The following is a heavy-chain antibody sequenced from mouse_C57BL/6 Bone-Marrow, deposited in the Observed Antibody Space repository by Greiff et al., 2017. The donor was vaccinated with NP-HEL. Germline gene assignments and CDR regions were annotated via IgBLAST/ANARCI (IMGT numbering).Heavy chain of an antibody. Sequence: QVQLQQSGAELVKPGASVKLSCKASGYTFTEYTIHWVKQRSGQGLEWIGWFYPGSGSIKYNEKFKDKATLTADKSSSTVYMEISRLTSEDSAVYFCARHPYYYGSTYYAMDYWGQGTSVTVSS. CDR3: ARHPYYYGSTYYAMDY. D-gene: IGHD1-1*01. J-gene: IGHJ4*01. V-gene: IGHV1-62-2*01. CDR2: FYPGSGSI. CDR1: GYTFTEYT.